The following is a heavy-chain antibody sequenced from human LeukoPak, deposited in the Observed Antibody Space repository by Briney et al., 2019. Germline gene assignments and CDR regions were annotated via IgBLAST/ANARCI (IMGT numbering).Heavy chain of an antibody. CDR3: ARAGYYEGWFDP. V-gene: IGHV4-61*02. CDR2: IYTSGST. D-gene: IGHD3-22*01. J-gene: IGHJ5*02. Sequence: SQTLSLTCTVSGGSISSGSYYWSWIRQPAGKGLERIGRIYTSGSTNYNPSLKSRVTISVDTSKNQFSLKLSSVTAADTAVYYCARAGYYEGWFDPWGQGTLVTVSS. CDR1: GGSISSGSYY.